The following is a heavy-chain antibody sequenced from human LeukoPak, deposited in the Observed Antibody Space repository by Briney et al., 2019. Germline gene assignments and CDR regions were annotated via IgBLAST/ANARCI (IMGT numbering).Heavy chain of an antibody. CDR2: IKQDGSEK. J-gene: IGHJ6*03. CDR3: ARSVSEYYYYYMDV. CDR1: GFTFSSYW. D-gene: IGHD5/OR15-5a*01. V-gene: IGHV3-7*01. Sequence: PGGSLRLSCAASGFTFSSYWMSWVRQAPGKGLERVANIKQDGSEKYYLDSVKGRFTISRDNAKNSLYLQMNSLRAEDTAVYYCARSVSEYYYYYMDVWGKGTTVTVSS.